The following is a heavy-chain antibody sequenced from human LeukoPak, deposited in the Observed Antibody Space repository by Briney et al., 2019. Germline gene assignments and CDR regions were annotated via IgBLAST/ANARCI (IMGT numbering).Heavy chain of an antibody. Sequence: PGRSLRLSCAASGFTFSSYAMHWVRQAPGKGLEWVAVISYDGSNKYYADSVKGRFTISRDNSKSTLYLQMNSLRAEDTAVYYCAREGYSSTGNYYYYMDVWGKGTTVTVSS. CDR3: AREGYSSTGNYYYYMDV. V-gene: IGHV3-30-3*01. J-gene: IGHJ6*03. CDR2: ISYDGSNK. D-gene: IGHD6-13*01. CDR1: GFTFSSYA.